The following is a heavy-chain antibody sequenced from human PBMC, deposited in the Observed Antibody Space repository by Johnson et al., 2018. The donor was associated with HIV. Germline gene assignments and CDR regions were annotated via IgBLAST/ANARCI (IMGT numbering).Heavy chain of an antibody. J-gene: IGHJ3*02. CDR3: ARDEGEYYDGSGFFDI. Sequence: QVQLVESGGGLVKPGGSLRLSCAASGFIFSDYYMSWIRQAPGKGLEWVSYISSSANTIYYADSVKGRFTISRDNAKKSLYLQMNRLRAEDTAVYYCARDEGEYYDGSGFFDIWGQGTMVTVAS. V-gene: IGHV3-11*04. CDR1: GFIFSDYY. CDR2: ISSSANTI. D-gene: IGHD3-22*01.